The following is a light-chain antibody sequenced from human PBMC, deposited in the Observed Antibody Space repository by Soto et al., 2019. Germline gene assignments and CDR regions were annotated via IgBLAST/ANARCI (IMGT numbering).Light chain of an antibody. Sequence: EIVLTQSPGTLSLSPGERATLSCRASQRVSSSYLAWYQQKVGQAPRLLIYAASSRATGVPNRFSGSGCGSDFDLAISSREPEDFAVYYCQQYGTSPPWTFGQGTKVEV. CDR2: AAS. CDR3: QQYGTSPPWT. V-gene: IGKV3-20*01. CDR1: QRVSSSY. J-gene: IGKJ1*01.